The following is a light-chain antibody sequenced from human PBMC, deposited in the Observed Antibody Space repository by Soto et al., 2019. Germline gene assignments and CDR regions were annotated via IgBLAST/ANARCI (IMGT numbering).Light chain of an antibody. V-gene: IGKV1-5*03. CDR2: MAS. J-gene: IGKJ2*02. Sequence: DIQMTQSPSTLSASVGDRVSITCRTSQNIKSRVAWYQQKPGKAPKLLIYMASSLQSGVPSRFSGSGSGTEFTLTSNRLQPDDVATYFCQEYDGHCTFGQGTKLEMK. CDR3: QEYDGHCT. CDR1: QNIKSR.